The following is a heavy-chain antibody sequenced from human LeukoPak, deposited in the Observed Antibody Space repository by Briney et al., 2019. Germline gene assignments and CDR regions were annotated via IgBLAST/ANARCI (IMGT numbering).Heavy chain of an antibody. CDR3: ARGANYDFWH. J-gene: IGHJ4*02. CDR1: GYTFTDHY. CDR2: MNPNSGNT. D-gene: IGHD3-3*01. V-gene: IGHV1-8*02. Sequence: ASVKVSCKASGYTFTDHYIHWVRQATGQGLEWMGWMNPNSGNTGYAQKFQGRVTMTRNTSISTAYMELSSLRSEDTAVYYCARGANYDFWHWGQGTLVTVSS.